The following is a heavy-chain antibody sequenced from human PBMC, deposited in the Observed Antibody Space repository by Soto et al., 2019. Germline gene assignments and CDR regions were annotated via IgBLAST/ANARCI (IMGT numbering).Heavy chain of an antibody. CDR2: INPSNGVT. CDR1: GYIFTDYY. V-gene: IGHV1-2*02. CDR3: AXXXXXXXXNPLVP. J-gene: IGHJ5*02. Sequence: QVQLVQSGAEVKKPGASLRVSCKASGYIFTDYYXHXXRQAPGQGLEWLGWINPSNGVTYYAQNFRDRVTMTRDTSISTAYMDLTRLTSDDTXXXXXAXXXXXXXXNPLVPWGQGTLVAVSS.